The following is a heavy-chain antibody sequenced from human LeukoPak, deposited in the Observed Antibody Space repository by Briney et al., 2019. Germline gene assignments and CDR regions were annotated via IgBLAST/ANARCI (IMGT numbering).Heavy chain of an antibody. D-gene: IGHD3-9*01. J-gene: IGHJ3*01. CDR2: IKPDGSEK. CDR1: GFTFSSYW. CDR3: ARVRYYDVLTAQYEPDVFDV. V-gene: IGHV3-7*01. Sequence: GGSLRLSCAASGFTFSSYWMSWVRQTPGKGLEWVANIKPDGSEKYYVDSMKGRFTISRDNAKNSLYLQMNSLRAEDTAVYYCARVRYYDVLTAQYEPDVFDVWGQGTMVTVSS.